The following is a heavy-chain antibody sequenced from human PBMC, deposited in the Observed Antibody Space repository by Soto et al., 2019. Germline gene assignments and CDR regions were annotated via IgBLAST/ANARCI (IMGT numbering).Heavy chain of an antibody. Sequence: ASVKVSCKASGYTFTGYYIHWVRQAPGQGLEWMGWTSPSSLATNYAQRFQGRVTMSRDRATSTVYMELSRLRTEDTAVYYWASDDAERRAGLLDYWGQGTVVTVAS. V-gene: IGHV1-2*02. CDR1: GYTFTGYY. CDR2: TSPSSLAT. CDR3: ASDDAERRAGLLDY. J-gene: IGHJ4*02.